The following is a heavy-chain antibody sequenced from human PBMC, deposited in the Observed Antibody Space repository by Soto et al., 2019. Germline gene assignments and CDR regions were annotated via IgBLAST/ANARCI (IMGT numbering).Heavy chain of an antibody. Sequence: QVQLQESGPGLVKPSGTLSLTCAVSSGSISSSHWWSWVRLSPGKGLEWSAEIHHSGSTNYNPSLEMRVTISLHKPKNCFSLKLTSATAAETAVYYWAQRKVATNDDPHAPLDYWGPGTPVTVSS. CDR3: AQRKVATNDDPHAPLDY. D-gene: IGHD5-12*01. CDR2: IHHSGST. V-gene: IGHV4-4*02. J-gene: IGHJ4*02. CDR1: SGSISSSHW.